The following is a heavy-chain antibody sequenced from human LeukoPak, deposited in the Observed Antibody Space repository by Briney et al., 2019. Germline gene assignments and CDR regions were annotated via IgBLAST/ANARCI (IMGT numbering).Heavy chain of an antibody. CDR1: GGSFSGYY. V-gene: IGHV4-34*01. CDR3: ARGLIVVVPAARRGYYYGMDV. Sequence: PSETLSLTCAVYGGSFSGYYWGWIRQPPGKGLEWIGEINHSGSTNYNPSLKSRVTISVDTPKNQFSLKLSSVTAADTAVYYCARGLIVVVPAARRGYYYGMDVWGQGTTVTVSS. J-gene: IGHJ6*02. CDR2: INHSGST. D-gene: IGHD2-2*01.